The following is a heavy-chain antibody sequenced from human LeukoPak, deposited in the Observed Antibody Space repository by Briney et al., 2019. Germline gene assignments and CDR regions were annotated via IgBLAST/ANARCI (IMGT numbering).Heavy chain of an antibody. Sequence: GGSLRLSCAASRFTFSDYYMSWIRHAPGKGLEWVSYISSSGSTIYYADSVKGRFTIARDNAKNSLDLQMNSLRAEDTAVYYCARAPEYTGSGWIYYFDYWGQGTLVTVSS. D-gene: IGHD6-19*01. CDR2: ISSSGSTI. CDR3: ARAPEYTGSGWIYYFDY. CDR1: RFTFSDYY. V-gene: IGHV3-11*04. J-gene: IGHJ4*02.